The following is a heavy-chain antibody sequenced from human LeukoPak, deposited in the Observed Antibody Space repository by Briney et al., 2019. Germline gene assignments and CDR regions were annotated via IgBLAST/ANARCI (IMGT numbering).Heavy chain of an antibody. CDR3: AKVLYSDSSSYDFDY. D-gene: IGHD6-6*01. CDR2: ISWNSGSI. CDR1: GFTFDDYA. V-gene: IGHV3-9*01. Sequence: GRSLRLSCAASGFTFDDYAMHWVRQAPGKGLEWVSGISWNSGSIGYADSVKGRFTISRDNAKNSLYLQMNSLRAEDTAVYYCAKVLYSDSSSYDFDYWGQGTLVTVSS. J-gene: IGHJ4*02.